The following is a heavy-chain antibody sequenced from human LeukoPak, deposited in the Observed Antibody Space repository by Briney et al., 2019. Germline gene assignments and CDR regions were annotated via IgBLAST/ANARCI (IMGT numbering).Heavy chain of an antibody. J-gene: IGHJ4*02. Sequence: PSETLSLTCTVSGGSISSYYWSWIRQPPGKGLEWIGYIYYSGSTNYNPSLKSRVTISVDTSKNQFSLKLSSVTAADTAVYYCAGSRDGYNRVFYWGQGTLVTVS. CDR1: GGSISSYY. CDR2: IYYSGST. CDR3: AGSRDGYNRVFY. V-gene: IGHV4-59*08. D-gene: IGHD5-24*01.